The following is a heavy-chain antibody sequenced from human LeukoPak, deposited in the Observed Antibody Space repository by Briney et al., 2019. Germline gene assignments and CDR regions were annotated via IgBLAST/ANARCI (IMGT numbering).Heavy chain of an antibody. D-gene: IGHD4-11*01. CDR2: MNPNSGNT. J-gene: IGHJ4*02. CDR1: GYTFTNYD. V-gene: IGHV1-8*01. Sequence: ASVKVSCKASGYTFTNYDINWVRQATGQGLEWMGWMNPNSGNTGYALKFQGRVTMTRNTSISTAYMELSSLRYEDTAVYYCATDYTDYSLDYWGQGTLVTVSS. CDR3: ATDYTDYSLDY.